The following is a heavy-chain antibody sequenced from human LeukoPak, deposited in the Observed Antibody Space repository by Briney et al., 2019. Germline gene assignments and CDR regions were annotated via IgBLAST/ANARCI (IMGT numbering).Heavy chain of an antibody. V-gene: IGHV3-23*01. D-gene: IGHD3-10*01. J-gene: IGHJ4*02. CDR3: AKGSLLWFGELLSQIDY. CDR1: GFPFNSYA. CDR2: ISGSGGST. Sequence: GGSLRLSCAASGFPFNSYAMSWVRQAPGKGLEWVSAISGSGGSTYYADSVKGRFTISRDNSKNTLYLQMNSLRAEDTAVYYCAKGSLLWFGELLSQIDYWGQGTLVTVSS.